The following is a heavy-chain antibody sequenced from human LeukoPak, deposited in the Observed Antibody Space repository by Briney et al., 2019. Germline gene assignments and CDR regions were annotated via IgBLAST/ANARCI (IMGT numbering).Heavy chain of an antibody. J-gene: IGHJ6*02. D-gene: IGHD6-13*01. CDR2: ISTSGTYM. CDR1: GLTFSGYI. CDR3: ARGIAAAGHGMDV. Sequence: PGGSLRLSCAASGLTFSGYIMNWVRQAPGKGLEWVSSISTSGTYMDYADSVKGRFIISRDNSKNSLFLQMNSLRAEDTAAYSCARGIAAAGHGMDVWGQGTTVTVSS. V-gene: IGHV3-21*01.